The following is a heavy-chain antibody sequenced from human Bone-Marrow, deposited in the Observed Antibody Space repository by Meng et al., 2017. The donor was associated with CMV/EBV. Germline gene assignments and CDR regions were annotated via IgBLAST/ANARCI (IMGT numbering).Heavy chain of an antibody. J-gene: IGHJ3*02. Sequence: ASVKVSCKASGYTFTSYDINWVRQATGQGLEWMGWMNPNSGNTGYAQKFQGRVTMTRNTSISTAYMELSSLRSEDTAVYYCAREPRIRGAFAIWGPGTMVTVS. CDR2: MNPNSGNT. CDR3: AREPRIRGAFAI. CDR1: GYTFTSYD. V-gene: IGHV1-8*01. D-gene: IGHD2-15*01.